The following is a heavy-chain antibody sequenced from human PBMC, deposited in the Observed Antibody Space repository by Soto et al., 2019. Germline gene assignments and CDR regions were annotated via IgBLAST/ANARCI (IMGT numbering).Heavy chain of an antibody. CDR3: ARTSSGTRGGLEP. Sequence: ASVKISCKASGYTFTSYDISWVRQATGQGLEWMGWINPNNGNTGYAQKFQGRVTMTRSTSISTAYMELSSLRSDDTAVYFCARTSSGTRGGLEPWGEGTLVTVSS. CDR2: INPNNGNT. V-gene: IGHV1-8*01. D-gene: IGHD1-1*01. CDR1: GYTFTSYD. J-gene: IGHJ5*02.